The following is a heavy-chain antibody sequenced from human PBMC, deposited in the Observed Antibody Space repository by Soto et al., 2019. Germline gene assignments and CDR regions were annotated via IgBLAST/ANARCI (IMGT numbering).Heavy chain of an antibody. CDR3: AINPVVVVAAFDY. D-gene: IGHD2-15*01. CDR1: GYTFTGYY. J-gene: IGHJ4*02. V-gene: IGHV1-2*02. CDR2: INPNSGGT. Sequence: ASVKVSCKASGYTFTGYYMHWVRHAPGQGLEWMGWINPNSGGTNYAQKFQGRVTMTRDTSISTAYMELSRLRSDDTAVYYCAINPVVVVAAFDYWGQGTLVTVSS.